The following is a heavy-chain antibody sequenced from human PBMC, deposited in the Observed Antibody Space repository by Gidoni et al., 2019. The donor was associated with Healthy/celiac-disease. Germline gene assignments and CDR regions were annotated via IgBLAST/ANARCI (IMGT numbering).Heavy chain of an antibody. CDR3: ASEVGATGAFDY. J-gene: IGHJ4*02. Sequence: QVQLQESGPGLVKPSETLSLTCPVSGYSISSGYYWGWLRQPPGKGLEWIGSTYHSGSTYYNPSLKSRVTISVDTSKNQFSLKLSSVTAADTAVYYCASEVGATGAFDYWGQGTLVTVSS. CDR2: TYHSGST. V-gene: IGHV4-38-2*02. D-gene: IGHD1-26*01. CDR1: GYSISSGYY.